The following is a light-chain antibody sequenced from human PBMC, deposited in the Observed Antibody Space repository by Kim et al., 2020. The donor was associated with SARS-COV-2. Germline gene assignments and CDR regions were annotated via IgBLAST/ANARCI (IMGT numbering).Light chain of an antibody. CDR3: QQYDVWPPWT. CDR2: GAS. V-gene: IGKV3-15*01. Sequence: EVVMTQSPATLSVSPGERATLSCRASQSVVSNLAWYQQKIGQAPSLLIYGASTRAAGVPVRFSGSGSGTEFTLTIISLQSEDVAVYYCQQYDVWPPWTFGQGTKVDIK. J-gene: IGKJ1*01. CDR1: QSVVSN.